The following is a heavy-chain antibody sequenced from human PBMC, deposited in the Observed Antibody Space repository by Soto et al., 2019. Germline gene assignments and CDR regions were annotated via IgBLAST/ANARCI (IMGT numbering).Heavy chain of an antibody. Sequence: SVKVSCKASGGTFSSYAISWVRQAPGQGLEWMGGIIVIYGTANYAQKFQGRVTITTDTSTSTAYMELRSLRSDDTAVYYCARGVGSGSYYNQYNWFDPWGQGTLVTVSS. CDR1: GGTFSSYA. D-gene: IGHD3-10*01. CDR3: ARGVGSGSYYNQYNWFDP. CDR2: IIVIYGTA. J-gene: IGHJ5*02. V-gene: IGHV1-69*05.